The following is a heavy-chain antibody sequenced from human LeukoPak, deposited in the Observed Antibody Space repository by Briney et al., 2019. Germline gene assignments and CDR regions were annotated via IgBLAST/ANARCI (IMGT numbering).Heavy chain of an antibody. CDR3: ARDLGRSSGIFGY. Sequence: GSLRPSCAASGFTTSSYSMNRVRQAPGQGLEWVSFISSSGSYIYYADSVKGRFTISRDNAKNSLYLQMNSLRAEDTAVYYCARDLGRSSGIFGYWGQGTLVTVSS. D-gene: IGHD1-26*01. CDR1: GFTTSSYS. J-gene: IGHJ4*02. V-gene: IGHV3-21*01. CDR2: ISSSGSYI.